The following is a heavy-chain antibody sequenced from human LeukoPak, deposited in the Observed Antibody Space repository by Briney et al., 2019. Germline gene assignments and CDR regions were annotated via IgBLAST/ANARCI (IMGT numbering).Heavy chain of an antibody. CDR1: GYTFTDYY. CDR3: ARDPSGAINWFDP. Sequence: ASVKVSCKTSGYTFTDYYTHWVRQAPGKGREWMGRINPSSRGTNYAPKFQGSVTMTRDTSISTAYMELSRLRSDDTAMYYCARDPSGAINWFDPWGQGTLVTVSS. D-gene: IGHD4/OR15-4a*01. V-gene: IGHV1-2*06. CDR2: INPSSRGT. J-gene: IGHJ5*02.